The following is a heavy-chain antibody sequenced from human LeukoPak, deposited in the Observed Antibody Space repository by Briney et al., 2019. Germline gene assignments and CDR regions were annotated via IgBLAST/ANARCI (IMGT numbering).Heavy chain of an antibody. Sequence: ASVKVSCKAAGYTFTRYYMHWVRQAPGQGLKWLGWIKPNSGGTNYEQKFQGRVTMTRDTSISTAYMELSRLRSDDTAVYYCARDQGSGWPSFDYWGQGTLVTVSS. CDR2: IKPNSGGT. J-gene: IGHJ4*02. CDR3: ARDQGSGWPSFDY. CDR1: GYTFTRYY. D-gene: IGHD6-19*01. V-gene: IGHV1-2*02.